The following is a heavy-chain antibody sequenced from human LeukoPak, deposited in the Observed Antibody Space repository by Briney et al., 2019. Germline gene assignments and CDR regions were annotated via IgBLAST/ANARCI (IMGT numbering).Heavy chain of an antibody. Sequence: PSETLSLTCAVYGGSFSGYYWSWIRQPPGKGLEWIGEINHSGSTNYNPSLKSRVTISVDTSENQFSLKLSFVTAADTAVYYCARDVNYYDSSGYPLPWGQGTLVTVSS. CDR2: INHSGST. D-gene: IGHD3-22*01. V-gene: IGHV4-34*01. CDR3: ARDVNYYDSSGYPLP. J-gene: IGHJ5*02. CDR1: GGSFSGYY.